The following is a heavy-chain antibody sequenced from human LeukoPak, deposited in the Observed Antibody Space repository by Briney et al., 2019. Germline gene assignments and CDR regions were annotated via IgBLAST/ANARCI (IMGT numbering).Heavy chain of an antibody. Sequence: PSETLSLTCSVSGGSISGYYWSWIRQPPGKGLEWIGYIYYSGNTNYNPSLKSRVTMSVDTSQNQLSLKLRYVTAADTAVYYCARYDSSGLDYWGQGTLVTVSS. CDR3: ARYDSSGLDY. J-gene: IGHJ4*02. CDR1: GGSISGYY. CDR2: IYYSGNT. D-gene: IGHD3-22*01. V-gene: IGHV4-59*01.